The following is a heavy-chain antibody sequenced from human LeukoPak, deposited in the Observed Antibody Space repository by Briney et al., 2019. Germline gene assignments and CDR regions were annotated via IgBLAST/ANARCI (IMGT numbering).Heavy chain of an antibody. D-gene: IGHD3-9*01. V-gene: IGHV4-34*01. CDR1: GGSFSGYY. CDR3: ARPLTQNHDAFDI. J-gene: IGHJ3*02. Sequence: PSETLSLTCAVYGGSFSGYYWSWIRQPPGKGLEWIGEINHSGSTNYNPSLKSRVTISVDTSKNQFSLKLSSVTAADTAVYYCARPLTQNHDAFDIWGQGTMVTVSS. CDR2: INHSGST.